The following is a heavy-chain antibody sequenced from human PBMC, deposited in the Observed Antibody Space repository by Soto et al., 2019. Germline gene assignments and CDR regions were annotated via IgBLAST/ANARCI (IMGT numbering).Heavy chain of an antibody. V-gene: IGHV3-21*01. CDR1: GFTFSSYS. CDR2: ISSSSSYI. D-gene: IGHD2-2*02. CDR3: ARGVVPAAIQGSYYYYGMDV. J-gene: IGHJ6*02. Sequence: GGSLRLSCAASGFTFSSYSMNWVRQAPGKGLEWVSSISSSSSYIYYADSVKGRFTISRDNAKNSLYLQMNSLRAEDTAVYYCARGVVPAAIQGSYYYYGMDVWGQGTTVTVSS.